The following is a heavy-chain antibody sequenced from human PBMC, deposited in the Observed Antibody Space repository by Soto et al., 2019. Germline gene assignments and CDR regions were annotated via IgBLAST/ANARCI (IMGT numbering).Heavy chain of an antibody. CDR2: IYYSGST. CDR1: VGSISSSSYY. Sequence: PSETLSLTCTVSVGSISSSSYYWGWILQPPGKGLEWIGSIYYSGSTYYNPSLKSRVTISVDTSKNQFSLKLSSVTAADTAVYYCARHDYDSSGYGFDYWGQGTLVTVS. J-gene: IGHJ4*02. D-gene: IGHD3-22*01. CDR3: ARHDYDSSGYGFDY. V-gene: IGHV4-39*01.